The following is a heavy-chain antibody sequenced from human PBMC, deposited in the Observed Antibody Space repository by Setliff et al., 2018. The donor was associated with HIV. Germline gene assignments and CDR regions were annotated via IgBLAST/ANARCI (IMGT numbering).Heavy chain of an antibody. CDR2: IYHSGST. CDR3: AREYCSSTSCYPYDY. CDR1: GYSISSGYY. D-gene: IGHD2-2*01. J-gene: IGHJ4*02. Sequence: SETLSLTCAVSGYSISSGYYWGWIRQPPGKGLEWIGSIYHSGSTYYNPSLKSRVTISVDTSKDQFSLKLSSVTAADTAVYYCAREYCSSTSCYPYDYWGQGTLVTVSS. V-gene: IGHV4-38-2*02.